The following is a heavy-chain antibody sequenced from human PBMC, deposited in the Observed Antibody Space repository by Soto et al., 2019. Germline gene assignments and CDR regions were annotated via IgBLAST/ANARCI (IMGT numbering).Heavy chain of an antibody. CDR2: VYRTGST. V-gene: IGHV4-4*02. CDR1: GGSISTSNW. Sequence: PSETLSLTCAVSGGSISTSNWWSWVRQPPGKGLEWIGEVYRTGSTNYNPSLESRLTISVDKSKNQFSLKLTSVTAADTAVYYCARARATIAAAVIFDCWGQAILVTVSS. CDR3: ARARATIAAAVIFDC. J-gene: IGHJ4*02. D-gene: IGHD6-13*01.